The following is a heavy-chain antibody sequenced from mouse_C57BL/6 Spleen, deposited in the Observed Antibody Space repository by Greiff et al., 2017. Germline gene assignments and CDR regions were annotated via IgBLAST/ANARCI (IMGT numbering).Heavy chain of an antibody. CDR2: INYDGSST. CDR1: GFTFSDYY. V-gene: IGHV5-16*01. Sequence: DVKLVESEGGLVQPGSSMKLSCTASGFTFSDYYMAWVRQVPEKGLEWVANINYDGSSTYYLDSLKSRFIISRDNAKNILYLQMSSLKSEDTATXYCARVRGSSVFDYWGQGTTLTVSS. J-gene: IGHJ2*01. D-gene: IGHD1-1*01. CDR3: ARVRGSSVFDY.